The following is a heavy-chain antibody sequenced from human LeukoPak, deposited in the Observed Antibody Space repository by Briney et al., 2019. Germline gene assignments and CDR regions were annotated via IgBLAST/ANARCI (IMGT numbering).Heavy chain of an antibody. CDR1: GFTISNYA. J-gene: IGHJ4*02. Sequence: GGSLRLSCAASGFTISNYAMTWVRQAPGKGLEWVSAISGSGGSTYYADSVKGRFTISRDNSKNTLYLQMNSLRAEDTAVYYCAKDHLTTGTTFFYWGQGTLVTVSS. CDR3: AKDHLTTGTTFFY. V-gene: IGHV3-23*01. CDR2: ISGSGGST. D-gene: IGHD1-1*01.